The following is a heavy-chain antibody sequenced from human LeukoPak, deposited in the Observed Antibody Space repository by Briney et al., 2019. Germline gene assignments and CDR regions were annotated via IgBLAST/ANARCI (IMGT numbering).Heavy chain of an antibody. CDR1: GYTFTGYY. V-gene: IGHV1-2*02. J-gene: IGHJ4*02. Sequence: ASVKVSCKASGYTFTGYYMHWVRQAPGQGLEWMGWINPNSGGTNYAQKFQGRVTMTRDTSISTAYMELSRLRSDHTAVYYCARGRYFDWFLFDYWGQGTLVTVSS. CDR2: INPNSGGT. D-gene: IGHD3-9*01. CDR3: ARGRYFDWFLFDY.